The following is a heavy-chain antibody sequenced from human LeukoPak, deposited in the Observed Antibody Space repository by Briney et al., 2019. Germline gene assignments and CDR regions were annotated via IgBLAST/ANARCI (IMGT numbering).Heavy chain of an antibody. CDR2: IWYDGSNK. V-gene: IGHV3-33*01. CDR1: GFTFSSYG. Sequence: GGSLRLSCAASGFTFSSYGMHWVRQAPGKGLEWVAVIWYDGSNKYYADSVKGRFTISRDNSKNTLYLQMNSLRAEDTAVYYCARATGVSTAVNWFDPWGQGTLVTVSS. D-gene: IGHD4-11*01. J-gene: IGHJ5*02. CDR3: ARATGVSTAVNWFDP.